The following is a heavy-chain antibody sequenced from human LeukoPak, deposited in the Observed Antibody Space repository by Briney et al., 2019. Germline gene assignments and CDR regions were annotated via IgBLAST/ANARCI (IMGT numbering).Heavy chain of an antibody. CDR1: GFTFSSNA. CDR2: ISDTGGNT. J-gene: IGHJ4*02. CDR3: ARYFHD. Sequence: GGSLRLSGAASGFTFSSNAMNWVRQAPGKGLEWVSAISDTGGNTDYADSVRGRFTVSRDNSKNTLYLQMNSLRVEDTAVYYCARYFHDWGQGTLVAVSS. V-gene: IGHV3-23*01.